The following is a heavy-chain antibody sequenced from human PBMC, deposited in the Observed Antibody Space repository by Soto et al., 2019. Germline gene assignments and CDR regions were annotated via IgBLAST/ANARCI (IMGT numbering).Heavy chain of an antibody. CDR3: GRGESIVIVPAANDF. CDR1: GFTFRTYS. CDR2: ITGSGSHM. J-gene: IGHJ5*01. V-gene: IGHV3-21*04. D-gene: IGHD2-2*01. Sequence: GGSLRLSCAASGFTFRTYSMTWVRQAPGKGLEWVSSITGSGSHMYYADSVKGRFIISRDNGTNSLYLQMNSLRAEATAVYYCGRGESIVIVPAANDFLGQGTLVTVSS.